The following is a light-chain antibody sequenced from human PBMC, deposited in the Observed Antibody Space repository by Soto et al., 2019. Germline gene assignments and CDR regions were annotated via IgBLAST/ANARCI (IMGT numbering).Light chain of an antibody. V-gene: IGKV1-5*03. Sequence: DIQMTQSPSTLSASVGDRVTITCRASQSISSWLAWYQQKPGKAPKLLIYKASSLESGVPSRFSGSGSGTEFTLTISSLQPDEFATYDCQQYNSYPYTVGQGTKLEIK. CDR1: QSISSW. CDR2: KAS. J-gene: IGKJ2*01. CDR3: QQYNSYPYT.